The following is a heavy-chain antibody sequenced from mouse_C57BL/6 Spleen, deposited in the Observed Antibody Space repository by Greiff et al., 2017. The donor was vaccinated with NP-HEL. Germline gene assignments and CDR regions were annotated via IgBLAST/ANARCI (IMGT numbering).Heavy chain of an antibody. Sequence: EVQLQQSGPELVKPGASVKISCKASGYTFTDYYMNGVKQSNGKSLEWIGDINPNNGGTSYNQKYKGKAQLTVAKSSSTASMELRSLTSADSAVYYCARERLRRGFAYWGQGTLVTVSA. V-gene: IGHV1-26*01. CDR1: GYTFTDYY. CDR3: ARERLRRGFAY. CDR2: INPNNGGT. J-gene: IGHJ3*01. D-gene: IGHD2-4*01.